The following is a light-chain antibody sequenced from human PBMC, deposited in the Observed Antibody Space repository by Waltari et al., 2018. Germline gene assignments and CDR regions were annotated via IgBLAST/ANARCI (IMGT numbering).Light chain of an antibody. V-gene: IGKV3-15*01. CDR1: KSVRNN. J-gene: IGKJ1*01. Sequence: EIVMTQSPATLSVSPGDRATLSCRASKSVRNNLAWYQQKPVQVPRLLIYGASTSATGIPSRFSGSGVETEFTLTISSLQSEEFAVYYCQQYNKWPTWTFGQGTKVEVK. CDR2: GAS. CDR3: QQYNKWPTWT.